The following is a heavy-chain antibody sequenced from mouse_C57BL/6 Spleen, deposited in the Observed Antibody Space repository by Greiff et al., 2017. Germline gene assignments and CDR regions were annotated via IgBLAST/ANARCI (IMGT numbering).Heavy chain of an antibody. Sequence: QVQLQQSGPELVKPGASVKISCKASGYAFSSSWMNWVKQRPGKGLEWIGRIYPGDGDTNYNGKFKGKATLTADKSSSTAYMQLSSLTSEDSAVYFCARETTVDLYWYFDFWGTGTTVTVSS. CDR1: GYAFSSSW. CDR3: ARETTVDLYWYFDF. J-gene: IGHJ1*03. D-gene: IGHD1-1*01. CDR2: IYPGDGDT. V-gene: IGHV1-82*01.